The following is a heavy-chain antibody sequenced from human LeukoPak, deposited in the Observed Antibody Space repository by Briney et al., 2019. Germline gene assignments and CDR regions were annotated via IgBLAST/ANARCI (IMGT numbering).Heavy chain of an antibody. V-gene: IGHV3-11*04. CDR3: ARDRYYYDYFDY. Sequence: GGSLRLSCAASGFTFSDYYMSWIRQAPGKGLEWVSYISSSGSTIYYADSVKGRFTISRDNAKNSLYLQMNSLRAEDTAAYYCARDRYYYDYFDYWGQGTLVTVSS. CDR2: ISSSGSTI. CDR1: GFTFSDYY. J-gene: IGHJ4*02. D-gene: IGHD3-10*01.